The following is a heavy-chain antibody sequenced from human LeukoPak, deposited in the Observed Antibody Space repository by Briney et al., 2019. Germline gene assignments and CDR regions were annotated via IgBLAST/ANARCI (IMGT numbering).Heavy chain of an antibody. Sequence: GGSLRLSCAASGFTFSSYGMHWVRQAPGKGLEWVAVRSYDGSNKYYADSVKGRFTISKDNSKNTLYLQMNSLRGEDTAVYYCANGGYYYDSSGYYPFDYWGQGTLVTVSS. CDR1: GFTFSSYG. CDR3: ANGGYYYDSSGYYPFDY. V-gene: IGHV3-30*18. J-gene: IGHJ4*02. D-gene: IGHD3-22*01. CDR2: RSYDGSNK.